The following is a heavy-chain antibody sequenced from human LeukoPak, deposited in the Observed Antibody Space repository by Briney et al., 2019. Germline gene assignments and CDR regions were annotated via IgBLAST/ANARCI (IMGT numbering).Heavy chain of an antibody. D-gene: IGHD6-19*01. J-gene: IGHJ3*02. CDR1: GFTFSAHS. CDR3: ARDHGGSGWPRGAFDI. CDR2: ISYDGSIK. Sequence: GRSLRLSCAASGFTFSAHSMHWVRQPPGKGLEWVAFISYDGSIKFYADSVKGRFTISRDNSKNTLYLQMNSLRAEDTAVYYCARDHGGSGWPRGAFDIWGQGTMVTVSS. V-gene: IGHV3-30-3*01.